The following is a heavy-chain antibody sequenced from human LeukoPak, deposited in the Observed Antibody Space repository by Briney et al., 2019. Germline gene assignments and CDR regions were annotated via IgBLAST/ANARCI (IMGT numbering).Heavy chain of an antibody. CDR3: AKDYYGSKAFDI. V-gene: IGHV3-23*01. CDR2: ISGSGGST. CDR1: GFTFSSYA. D-gene: IGHD3-10*01. J-gene: IGHJ3*02. Sequence: GGSLRLSCAASGFTFSSYAMSWVRQAPGKGLEWVSAISGSGGSTYHADSVKGRFTISRDNSKNTLYLQMNSLRAEDTAVYYCAKDYYGSKAFDIWGQGTMVTVSS.